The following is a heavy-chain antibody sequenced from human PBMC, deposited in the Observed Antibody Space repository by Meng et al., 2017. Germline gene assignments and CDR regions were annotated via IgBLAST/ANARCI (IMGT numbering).Heavy chain of an antibody. CDR2: ISGSGGST. Sequence: GESLKISCAASGFTFSSYAMSWVRQAPGKGLEWVSAISGSGGSTYYADSVKGRFTISRDNSKNTLYLQMNSLRAEDTAVYYCARDSEKTYYYGSGSYSFFDYWGQGTLVTVSS. V-gene: IGHV3-23*01. CDR3: ARDSEKTYYYGSGSYSFFDY. CDR1: GFTFSSYA. D-gene: IGHD3-10*01. J-gene: IGHJ4*02.